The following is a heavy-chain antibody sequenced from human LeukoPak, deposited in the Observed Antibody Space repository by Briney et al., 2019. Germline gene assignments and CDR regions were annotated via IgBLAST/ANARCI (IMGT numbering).Heavy chain of an antibody. Sequence: SETLSLTCAVSGGSISSSYWWSWVRQPPGKGLEWIGNIYHTGTTNYRPSLKSRVTISVDKSQNQFSLKLSSVTAADAAVYYCVRSFGERIVVAGNFDYWGQGTLVTVSS. D-gene: IGHD6-19*01. CDR1: GGSISSSYW. CDR2: IYHTGTT. J-gene: IGHJ4*02. CDR3: VRSFGERIVVAGNFDY. V-gene: IGHV4-4*02.